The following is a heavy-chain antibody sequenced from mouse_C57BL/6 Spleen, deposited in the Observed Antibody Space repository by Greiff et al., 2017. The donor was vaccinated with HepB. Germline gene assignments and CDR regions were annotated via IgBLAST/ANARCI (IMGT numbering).Heavy chain of an antibody. Sequence: VQLQQSGAELVRPGASVKLSCTASGFNIKDDYMHWVKQRPEQGLEWIGWIDPENGDTEYASKFQGKATITADTSSNTAYLQRSSLTSEDPAVYYCSTGGSSYWYFDVWGTGTTVTVSS. CDR2: IDPENGDT. J-gene: IGHJ1*03. CDR3: STGGSSYWYFDV. V-gene: IGHV14-4*01. D-gene: IGHD1-1*01. CDR1: GFNIKDDY.